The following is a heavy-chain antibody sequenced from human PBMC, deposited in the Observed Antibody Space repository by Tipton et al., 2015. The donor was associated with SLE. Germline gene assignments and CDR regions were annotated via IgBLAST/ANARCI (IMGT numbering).Heavy chain of an antibody. CDR1: GGSFSGYY. CDR2: INHSGST. CDR3: ARDSPMGSVGATPFDY. J-gene: IGHJ4*02. V-gene: IGHV4-34*01. D-gene: IGHD1-26*01. Sequence: TLSLTCAVYGGSFSGYYWSWIRQPLVKGLEWIGEINHSGSTNYNPSLKSRVTKSVDTSKNQFSLKLSSVTAADTAVYYCARDSPMGSVGATPFDYWGQGTLVTVSS.